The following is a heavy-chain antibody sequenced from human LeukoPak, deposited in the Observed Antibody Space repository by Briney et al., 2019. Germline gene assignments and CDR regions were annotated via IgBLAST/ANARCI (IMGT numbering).Heavy chain of an antibody. V-gene: IGHV5-51*01. D-gene: IGHD6-13*01. CDR2: IYPGDSDT. Sequence: EALKISCKGSGYRFPSFWIAWVRQMPGKSLELMGIIYPGDSDTRYSPSFQGQVTISADKSISTAYLQWSSLKASDTAMYYCASFWQQLGYFDYWGQGTLVTVSS. CDR1: GYRFPSFW. J-gene: IGHJ4*02. CDR3: ASFWQQLGYFDY.